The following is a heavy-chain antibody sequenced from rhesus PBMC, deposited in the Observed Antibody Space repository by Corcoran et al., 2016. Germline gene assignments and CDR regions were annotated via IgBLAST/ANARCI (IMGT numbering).Heavy chain of an antibody. CDR2: IDPSDSET. J-gene: IGHJ6*01. CDR3: AKESHYGLDS. Sequence: EVQLVQSGAEVKRPGESLKISCQTSGSSCPNYWINWVRQMPGKGLEWMGAIDPSDSETRYSPSVQGQVTISADKSISTTYLQWSSLKASDSATYYCAKESHYGLDSWGQGVVVTVSS. V-gene: IGHV5-2*01. CDR1: GSSCPNYW.